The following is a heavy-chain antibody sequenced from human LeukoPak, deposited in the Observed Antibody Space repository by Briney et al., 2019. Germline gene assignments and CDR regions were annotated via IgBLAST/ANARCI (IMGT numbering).Heavy chain of an antibody. CDR3: ARDYASDY. J-gene: IGHJ4*02. V-gene: IGHV3-30-3*01. D-gene: IGHD3-10*01. CDR2: ISYDGSNK. Sequence: PGGSLRLSCAASGFTFSNYALHWVRQAPGKGLEWVAVISYDGSNKYSADSVKGRFTISRDNAKNSLYLQMSSLRAEDTAVYYCARDYASDYWGQGTLVTVSS. CDR1: GFTFSNYA.